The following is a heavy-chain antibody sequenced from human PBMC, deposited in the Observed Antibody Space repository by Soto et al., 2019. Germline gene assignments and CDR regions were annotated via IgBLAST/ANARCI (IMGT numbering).Heavy chain of an antibody. J-gene: IGHJ4*02. V-gene: IGHV1-69*13. CDR2: IIPIFGTA. CDR1: GGTFSSYA. CDR3: ARGQYQWLVPRYYFDY. Sequence: SVKVSCKXSGGTFSSYAISWVRQAPGQGLEWMGGIIPIFGTANYAQKFQGRVTITADESTSTAYMELSSLRSEDTAVYYCARGQYQWLVPRYYFDYWGQGTLVTVSS. D-gene: IGHD6-19*01.